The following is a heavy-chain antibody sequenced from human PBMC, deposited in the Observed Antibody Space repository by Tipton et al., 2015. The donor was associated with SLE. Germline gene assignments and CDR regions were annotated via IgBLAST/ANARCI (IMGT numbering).Heavy chain of an antibody. CDR2: IYYSGST. CDR3: ARVVNWDWYFDP. Sequence: TLSLTCTVSGGSISSGDYYWSWIRQPPGKGLEWIEYIYYSGSTYYNPSLKSRVTISVDTSKNQFSLKLSSVTAADTAVYYCARVVNWDWYFDPWGRGTLVTVSS. V-gene: IGHV4-30-4*01. J-gene: IGHJ2*01. CDR1: GGSISSGDYY. D-gene: IGHD1-1*01.